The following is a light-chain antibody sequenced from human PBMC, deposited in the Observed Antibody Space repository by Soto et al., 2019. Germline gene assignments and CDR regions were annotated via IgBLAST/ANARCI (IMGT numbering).Light chain of an antibody. J-gene: IGLJ3*02. V-gene: IGLV2-8*01. CDR1: SSDVGGYNY. CDR2: EVT. CDR3: SSHAGINNVV. Sequence: QSALTQPPSASGSPGQSVTISCTGTSSDVGGYNYVSWYQQHPGKAPRLMVYEVTKRPSGVPARFSGSKSGNTASLTVSGLQADDEAHYYCSSHAGINNVVFGGGTKLTVL.